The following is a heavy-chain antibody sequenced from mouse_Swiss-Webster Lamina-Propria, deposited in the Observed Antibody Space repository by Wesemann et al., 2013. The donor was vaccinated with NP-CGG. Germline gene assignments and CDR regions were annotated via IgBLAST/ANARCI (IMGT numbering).Heavy chain of an antibody. D-gene: IGHD4-1*01. CDR2: IDPANGNT. V-gene: IGHV14-3*02. CDR3: ARSANWEKDFDY. CDR1: KDTY. Sequence: KDTYMHWVKQRPEQGLEWIGRIDPANGNTKYDPKFQGKATITADTSSNTAYLQLSSLTSEDTAVYYCARSANWEKDFDYWGQGTTLTVSS. J-gene: IGHJ2*01.